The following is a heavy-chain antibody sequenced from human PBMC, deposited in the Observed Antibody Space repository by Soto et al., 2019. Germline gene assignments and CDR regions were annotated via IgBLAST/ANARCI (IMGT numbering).Heavy chain of an antibody. V-gene: IGHV4-31*03. J-gene: IGHJ3*02. CDR2: IYYSGST. D-gene: IGHD1-7*01. Sequence: ASETLSLTCTVSGGSISNGGYYWSWIRQHPGKGLEWIGYIYYSGSTYYNPSLKSRVTISVDTSKNQFSLKLSSVTAADTAVYYCARGNWTYGNGNAFDIWGQGTMVTVSS. CDR1: GGSISNGGYY. CDR3: ARGNWTYGNGNAFDI.